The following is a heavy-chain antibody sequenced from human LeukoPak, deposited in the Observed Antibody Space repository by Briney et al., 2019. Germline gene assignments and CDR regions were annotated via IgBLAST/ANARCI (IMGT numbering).Heavy chain of an antibody. CDR1: GGSTSRYY. D-gene: IGHD3-22*01. CDR2: ISYSGST. CDR3: ARLDYYHFDY. Sequence: SETLSLTCTVSGGSTSRYYWSWIRQPPGKGLEWIGYISYSGSTKYNPSLMSRVTISVDTSKNQFSLKLSSATAADTAVYYCARLDYYHFDYWGQGTVVTVSS. V-gene: IGHV4-59*01. J-gene: IGHJ4*02.